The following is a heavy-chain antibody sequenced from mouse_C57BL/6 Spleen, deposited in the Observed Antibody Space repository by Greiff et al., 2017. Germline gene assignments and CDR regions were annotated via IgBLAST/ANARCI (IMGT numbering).Heavy chain of an antibody. D-gene: IGHD4-1*01. V-gene: IGHV5-17*01. CDR1: GFTFSDYG. J-gene: IGHJ4*01. CDR2: ISSGSSTI. CDR3: AIGWDDAMDY. Sequence: EVKLVESGGGLVKPGGSLKLSCAASGFTFSDYGMHWVRQAPEKGLAWVSYISSGSSTIYYADPVKGRFTISRDNAKNTLFLQLTSLRSEDTAMYYCAIGWDDAMDYWGQGTSVTVSS.